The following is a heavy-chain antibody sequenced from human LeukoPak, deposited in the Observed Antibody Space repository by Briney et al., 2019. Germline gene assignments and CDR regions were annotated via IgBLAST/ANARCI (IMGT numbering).Heavy chain of an antibody. CDR3: ATETIGRHYDY. J-gene: IGHJ4*02. D-gene: IGHD1-14*01. V-gene: IGHV3-21*01. CDR1: GFSFSSSG. CDR2: ICITGTDR. Sequence: GGSLRLSCAASGFSFSSSGINWVRQAPGKGLEWVSSICITGTDRYYADSVRGRFTISRDNAKNSLYLQMNSLRAEDTAVYYCATETIGRHYDYWGQGTLLTVSS.